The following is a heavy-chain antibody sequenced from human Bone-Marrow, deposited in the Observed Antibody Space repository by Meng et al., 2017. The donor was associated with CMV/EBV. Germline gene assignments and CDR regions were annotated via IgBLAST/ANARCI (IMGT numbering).Heavy chain of an antibody. J-gene: IGHJ6*02. Sequence: ASVKVSCKASGYTFTGYYMHWVRQAPGQGLEWMGWINPNSGGTNYAQKFQGRVTMTRDTSISTAYMELSRLRSDDTAVYYCARYCSSTSCYLYYYYGMDVWGQGTTVTVSS. D-gene: IGHD2-2*01. V-gene: IGHV1-2*02. CDR1: GYTFTGYY. CDR3: ARYCSSTSCYLYYYYGMDV. CDR2: INPNSGGT.